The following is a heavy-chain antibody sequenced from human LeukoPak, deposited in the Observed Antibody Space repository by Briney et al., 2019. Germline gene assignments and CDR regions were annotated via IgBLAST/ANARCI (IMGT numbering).Heavy chain of an antibody. CDR1: GGSISSYY. D-gene: IGHD4-17*01. J-gene: IGHJ4*02. V-gene: IGHV4-59*01. CDR3: ARDPTRSGLDY. CDR2: IYYSGST. Sequence: SETLSLTCTVSGGSISSYYWSWIRQPPGKGLEWIGYIYYSGSTNYNPSLKSRVTISVDTSKNQFSLKLSSVTAADTAVYYCARDPTRSGLDYWSQGTLVTVSS.